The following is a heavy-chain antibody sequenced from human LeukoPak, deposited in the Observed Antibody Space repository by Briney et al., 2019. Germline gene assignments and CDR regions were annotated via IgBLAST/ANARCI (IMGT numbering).Heavy chain of an antibody. V-gene: IGHV1-2*02. CDR2: INPKSGGT. Sequence: EASVKVSCKASGYSITGHYMHWVRQAPGQGLEWTGWINPKSGGTNYAQKFQGRVTMTRDTSISTAYMDMSSLRSDDTAVYYCARNLWFGESSDAFDMWGQGTMVTVSS. J-gene: IGHJ3*02. CDR3: ARNLWFGESSDAFDM. CDR1: GYSITGHY. D-gene: IGHD3-10*01.